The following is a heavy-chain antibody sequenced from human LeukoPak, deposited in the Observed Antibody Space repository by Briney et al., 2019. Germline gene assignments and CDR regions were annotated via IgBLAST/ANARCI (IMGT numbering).Heavy chain of an antibody. V-gene: IGHV3-23*01. CDR2: IRGAGITT. Sequence: GGSLRLSCAASGFTFSSCAMTWVRQAPGKGLEWVSDIRGAGITTYYADSVKGRFTISRDNSKNTLYLQMNSLRAEDTAVYYCAKMVGTTTSRGGFDYWGQGTLVTVSS. J-gene: IGHJ4*02. CDR3: AKMVGTTTSRGGFDY. D-gene: IGHD1-26*01. CDR1: GFTFSSCA.